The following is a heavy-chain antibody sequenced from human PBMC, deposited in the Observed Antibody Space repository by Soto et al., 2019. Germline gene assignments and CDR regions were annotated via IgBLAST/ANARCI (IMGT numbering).Heavy chain of an antibody. D-gene: IGHD3-22*01. Sequence: GASVKVSCKASGYSFTKYHMHWVRQAPGQGLEWMGWINPGSGVTNQAQKFQGWVTMTRDTSISTAYMELSRLRSDDTAVYYCARGDYYDSSGYLNWFDPWGQGTLVTVSS. CDR3: ARGDYYDSSGYLNWFDP. V-gene: IGHV1-2*04. CDR2: INPGSGVT. J-gene: IGHJ5*02. CDR1: GYSFTKYH.